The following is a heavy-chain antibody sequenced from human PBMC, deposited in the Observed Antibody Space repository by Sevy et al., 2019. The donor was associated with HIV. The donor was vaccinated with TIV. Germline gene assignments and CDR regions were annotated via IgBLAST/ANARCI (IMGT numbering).Heavy chain of an antibody. Sequence: GGSLRLSCAASGFTVSSNYMSGVRQAPGKGLEWVSVIYSGGSTYYADSVKGRFTISRDNSKNTLYLQMNSLRAEDTAVYYCASSSGDDAFDIWGQGTMVTVSS. CDR3: ASSSGDDAFDI. J-gene: IGHJ3*02. V-gene: IGHV3-53*01. CDR2: IYSGGST. D-gene: IGHD2-15*01. CDR1: GFTVSSNY.